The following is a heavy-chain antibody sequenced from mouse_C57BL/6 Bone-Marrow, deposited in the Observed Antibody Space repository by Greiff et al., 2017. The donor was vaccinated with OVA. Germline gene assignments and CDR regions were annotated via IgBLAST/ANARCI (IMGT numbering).Heavy chain of an antibody. D-gene: IGHD1-1*01. V-gene: IGHV1-64*01. CDR2: IHPNSGST. Sequence: QVQLQQPGAELVKPGASVKLSCKASGYTFTSYWMHWVKQRPGQGLEWIGMIHPNSGSTNYNEKFKSKATLTVDKSSSTAYMQLSSLTSEDSAVYYCARFGYYGSSYGYFDVWGTGTTVTVSS. J-gene: IGHJ1*03. CDR1: GYTFTSYW. CDR3: ARFGYYGSSYGYFDV.